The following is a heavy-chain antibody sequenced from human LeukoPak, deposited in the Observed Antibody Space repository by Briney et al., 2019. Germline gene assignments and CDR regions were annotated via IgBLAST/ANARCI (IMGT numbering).Heavy chain of an antibody. V-gene: IGHV3-7*01. Sequence: GGSLRLSCAASGFTFSSYWMTWVRQAPGKGLEWVANIKRDGSDKYYVGSVDGRFTISRDNAKNSLYLQMNSLRAEDTAVYYCAREAAAGLWGQGTLVTVSS. CDR2: IKRDGSDK. D-gene: IGHD6-13*01. CDR1: GFTFSSYW. J-gene: IGHJ4*02. CDR3: AREAAAGL.